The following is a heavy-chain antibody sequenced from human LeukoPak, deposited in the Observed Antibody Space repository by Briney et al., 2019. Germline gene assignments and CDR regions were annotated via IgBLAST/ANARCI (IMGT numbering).Heavy chain of an antibody. CDR1: GYTFTSYG. CDR3: ARGLLWFGELFPNWFDP. D-gene: IGHD3-10*01. Sequence: ASVKVSCKASGYTFTSYGISWVRQAPGQGLEWMGWISAYNGNTNYAQKLQGRVTMTTDTSTSTAYMELRSLRSDDTAVYYCARGLLWFGELFPNWFDPWGQGTLVTVSS. J-gene: IGHJ5*02. CDR2: ISAYNGNT. V-gene: IGHV1-18*01.